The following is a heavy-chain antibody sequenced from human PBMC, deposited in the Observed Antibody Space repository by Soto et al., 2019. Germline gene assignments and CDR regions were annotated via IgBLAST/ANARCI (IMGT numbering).Heavy chain of an antibody. CDR1: GGSISSYY. CDR3: ARYKSNYYYGMDV. CDR2: IYYSGIT. D-gene: IGHD1-20*01. V-gene: IGHV4-59*01. J-gene: IGHJ6*02. Sequence: SETLSLTCTVSGGSISSYYWSWIRQPPGKGLEWIGYIYYSGITNYNPPLKSRVTISVDTSKNQLSLKLSSVTAADTAVYYCARYKSNYYYGMDVWRQGTTVTVS.